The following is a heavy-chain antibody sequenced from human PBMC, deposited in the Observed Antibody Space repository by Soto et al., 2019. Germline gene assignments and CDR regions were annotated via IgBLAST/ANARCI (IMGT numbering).Heavy chain of an antibody. Sequence: EVQLVESGGGILHPGGSLRHSCVASGFTFSYDSMTWVRQAPGKGLERVSNIYSTGCIAYYADAVKGRCSVSRDNAKNSLLQQMNSLRDEDTGVYYCARLPKASTVTGWGQGALVTVSS. CDR2: IYSTGCIA. CDR3: ARLPKASTVTG. CDR1: GFTFSYDS. D-gene: IGHD4-17*01. V-gene: IGHV3-48*02. J-gene: IGHJ4*02.